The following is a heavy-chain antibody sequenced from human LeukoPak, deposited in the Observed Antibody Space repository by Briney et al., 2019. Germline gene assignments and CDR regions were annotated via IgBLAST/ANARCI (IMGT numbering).Heavy chain of an antibody. Sequence: SETLSLTCTVSGGSVSSGSYYWSWIRQPPGKGLEWIGYIPYSGSTNYNPSLKSRVTISVDTSKNQFSLKLSSVTAADTAVYYCARLNYDFWSGSKNWFDPWGQGTLVTVSS. J-gene: IGHJ5*02. V-gene: IGHV4-61*01. CDR2: IPYSGST. CDR3: ARLNYDFWSGSKNWFDP. CDR1: GGSVSSGSYY. D-gene: IGHD3-3*01.